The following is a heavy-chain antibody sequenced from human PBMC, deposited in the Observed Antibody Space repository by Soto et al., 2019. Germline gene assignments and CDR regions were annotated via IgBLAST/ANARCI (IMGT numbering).Heavy chain of an antibody. D-gene: IGHD3-10*01. CDR1: GFTFSSHA. CDR2: ISGSGDST. V-gene: IGHV3-23*01. Sequence: EVQLLGSGGDLVQPGGSLRLSCAASGFTFSSHAMSWVRQAPGKGLEWVSAISGSGDSTYYADSVKGRFTISRDKAKNTLYLQMNSQRAEDTAVYYCAKGGKYYGSGNYPDPPFFDYWGQGTLVTVSS. J-gene: IGHJ4*02. CDR3: AKGGKYYGSGNYPDPPFFDY.